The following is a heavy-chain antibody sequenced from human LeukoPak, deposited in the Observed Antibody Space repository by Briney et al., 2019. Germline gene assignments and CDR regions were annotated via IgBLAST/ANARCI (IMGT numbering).Heavy chain of an antibody. V-gene: IGHV3-30*02. CDR1: GFTFSSYG. CDR3: AKEGDYDFWSGYQYYMDV. J-gene: IGHJ6*03. CDR2: IRYDGSNK. Sequence: PGGSLKLSCVASGFTFSSYGMDWVRQAPGRGLEWVSFIRYDGSNKYYADSVKGRFTISRDNSKNTLYLQMNSLRAEDTAVYYCAKEGDYDFWSGYQYYMDVWGKGTTVTVSS. D-gene: IGHD3-3*01.